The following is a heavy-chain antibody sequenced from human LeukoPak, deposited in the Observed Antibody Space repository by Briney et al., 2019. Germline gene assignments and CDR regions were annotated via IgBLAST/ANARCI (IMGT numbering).Heavy chain of an antibody. Sequence: PSETLSLTCTVSGGSISSGSYYWSWIRQPAGKGLEWIGRIYTSGSTNYNPSLKSRVTISVDTSKNQFSLKLSSVTAADTAVYYCARGPAVIAAAGTSWFDPWGQGTLVTVSS. D-gene: IGHD6-13*01. CDR1: GGSISSGSYY. J-gene: IGHJ5*02. CDR3: ARGPAVIAAAGTSWFDP. CDR2: IYTSGST. V-gene: IGHV4-61*02.